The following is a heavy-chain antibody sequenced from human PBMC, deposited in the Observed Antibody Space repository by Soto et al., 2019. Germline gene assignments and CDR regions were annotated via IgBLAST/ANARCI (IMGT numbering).Heavy chain of an antibody. CDR3: ARDEDYYDSSGYFDY. J-gene: IGHJ4*02. CDR1: GFTFSSYG. D-gene: IGHD3-22*01. CDR2: IWYDGSNK. Sequence: QVQLVESGGGVVQPGRSLRLSCAASGFTFSSYGMHWVRQAPGKGLEWVAVIWYDGSNKYYADSVKGRFTISRDNSKNKLYLQMNSLRAEDTAVYYCARDEDYYDSSGYFDYWGQGTLVTVSS. V-gene: IGHV3-33*01.